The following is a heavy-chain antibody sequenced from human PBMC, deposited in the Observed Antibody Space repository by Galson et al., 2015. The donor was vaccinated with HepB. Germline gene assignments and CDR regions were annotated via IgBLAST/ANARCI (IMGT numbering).Heavy chain of an antibody. V-gene: IGHV3-49*03. CDR3: GRRRYSSGAAPY. J-gene: IGHJ4*01. D-gene: IGHD3-9*01. CDR1: GFTFRDYL. CDR2: IRSNTHGGTT. Sequence: SLRLSCAASGFTFRDYLINWFRQGPGKGLEWVGFIRSNTHGGTTEYAASVRGRFTISRDDSKNIAYLQMNSLRTEDTAVYYCGRRRYSSGAAPYWGQGTLVTVSS.